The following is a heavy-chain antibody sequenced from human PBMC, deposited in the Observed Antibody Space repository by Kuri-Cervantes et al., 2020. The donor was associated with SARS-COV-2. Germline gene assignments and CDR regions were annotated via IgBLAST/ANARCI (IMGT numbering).Heavy chain of an antibody. J-gene: IGHJ4*02. Sequence: GESLKISCTASGFIFSDYYMTWIRQAPGKGLEWVSAISGSGGSTYYADSVKGRFTISRDNSKNTLYLQMNSLRAEDTAVYYCAKRGFDYWGQGTLVTVSS. CDR2: ISGSGGST. V-gene: IGHV3-23*01. CDR1: GFIFSDYY. CDR3: AKRGFDY.